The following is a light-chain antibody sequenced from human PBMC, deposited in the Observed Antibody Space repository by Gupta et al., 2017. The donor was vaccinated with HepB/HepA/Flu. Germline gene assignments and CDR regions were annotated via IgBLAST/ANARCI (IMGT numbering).Light chain of an antibody. CDR1: QSVHIN. CDR2: GAS. CDR3: QQYNNWPWT. V-gene: IGKV3-15*01. Sequence: EIVMTQSPATLSVSPGERVALFCRASQSVHINLAWIQQKPGRAPRVLFYGASTRATGVPARFIGSGSRTEFTLTITSLHSEDVAVYFCQQYNNWPWTFGQGTKVEI. J-gene: IGKJ1*01.